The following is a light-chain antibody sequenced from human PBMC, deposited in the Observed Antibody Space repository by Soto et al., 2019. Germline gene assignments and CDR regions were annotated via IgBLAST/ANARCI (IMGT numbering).Light chain of an antibody. CDR2: EVT. Sequence: QSVLTQPASVSGSPGQSITISCTGTSGDIGSYNRVSWYQQHPGKAPKLIIYEVTDRPSGVSNTFSGSKSGNTASLTISGLQAEDEAEYYCSSYTNINTRACVFGTGTKVTVL. CDR1: SGDIGSYNR. CDR3: SSYTNINTRACV. J-gene: IGLJ1*01. V-gene: IGLV2-14*01.